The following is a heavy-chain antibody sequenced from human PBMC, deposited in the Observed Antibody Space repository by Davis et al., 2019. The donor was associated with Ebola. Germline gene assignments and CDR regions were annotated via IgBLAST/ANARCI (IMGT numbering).Heavy chain of an antibody. D-gene: IGHD6-13*01. V-gene: IGHV3-15*01. CDR3: TTGFEQQPLHSYYALDV. J-gene: IGHJ6*04. CDR2: IKSKTDGGTT. CDR1: GFTFSSYW. Sequence: GESLKISCAASGFTFSSYWMSWVRQAPGKGLEWVGRIKSKTDGGTTDYTAPVKGRFTISRDDSKNTLYLQMNSLKTEDTAVYYCTTGFEQQPLHSYYALDVWGKGTTVTVSS.